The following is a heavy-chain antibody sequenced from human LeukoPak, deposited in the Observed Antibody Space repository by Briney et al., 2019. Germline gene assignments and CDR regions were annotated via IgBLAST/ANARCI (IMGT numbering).Heavy chain of an antibody. CDR2: INPNSGGT. Sequence: GASVKVSCKASGYIFTGSYVHWVRQAPGQGLEWMGWINPNSGGTNYAQKFQGRVTMTRDTSISTAYMELSSLGSDDTAVFYCARGEYYYDTSGYPSYYFHYWGQGTLVTVSS. J-gene: IGHJ4*02. D-gene: IGHD3-22*01. CDR3: ARGEYYYDTSGYPSYYFHY. CDR1: GYIFTGSY. V-gene: IGHV1-2*02.